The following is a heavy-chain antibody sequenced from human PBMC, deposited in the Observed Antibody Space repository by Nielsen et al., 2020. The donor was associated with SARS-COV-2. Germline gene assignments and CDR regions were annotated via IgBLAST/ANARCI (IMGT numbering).Heavy chain of an antibody. J-gene: IGHJ5*02. D-gene: IGHD1-1*01. CDR1: GFTFSRHV. CDR2: IGAGGDNI. CDR3: LQGGAS. Sequence: GESLKISCAASGFTFSRHVMNWVRQAPGKGLEWVSIIGAGGDNIYYADSVMGRFTISRDNARDSLYLQMNNLRAEDTAIYYCLQGGASWGQGTLVTVSS. V-gene: IGHV3-23*01.